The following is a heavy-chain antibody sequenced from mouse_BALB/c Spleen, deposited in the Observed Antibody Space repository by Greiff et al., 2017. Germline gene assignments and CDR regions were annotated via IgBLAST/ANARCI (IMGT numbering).Heavy chain of an antibody. D-gene: IGHD1-1*01. Sequence: EVQLVESGGGLVKPGGSLKLSCAASGFTFSSYAMSWVRQTPEKRLEWVASISSGGSTYYPDSVKGRFTISRDNARNILYLQMSSLRSEDTAMYYCARGPGPYYGSSYWYFDVWGAGTTVTVSS. CDR2: ISSGGST. CDR3: ARGPGPYYGSSYWYFDV. J-gene: IGHJ1*01. CDR1: GFTFSSYA. V-gene: IGHV5-6-5*01.